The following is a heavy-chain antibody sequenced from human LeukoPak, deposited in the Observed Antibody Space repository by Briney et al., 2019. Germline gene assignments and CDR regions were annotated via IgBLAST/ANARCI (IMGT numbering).Heavy chain of an antibody. D-gene: IGHD5-18*01. V-gene: IGHV3-53*01. CDR1: GFTVSSNY. CDR3: ARKEWDGSYGAFDY. CDR2: IYSGGST. Sequence: GGSLRLSCAASGFTVSSNYMSWVRQAPGKGLEWVSVIYSGGSTYYADSVKGRFTISRDNSKNTLYLQMNSLRAEDTAVYYCARKEWDGSYGAFDYWGQGTLVTVSS. J-gene: IGHJ4*02.